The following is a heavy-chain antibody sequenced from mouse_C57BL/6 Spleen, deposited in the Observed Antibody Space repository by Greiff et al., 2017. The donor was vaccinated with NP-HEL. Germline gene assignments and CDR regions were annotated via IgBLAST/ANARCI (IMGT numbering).Heavy chain of an antibody. J-gene: IGHJ1*03. CDR2: IYPSDSET. CDR3: ARGGYYEAFDV. Sequence: QVQLQQSGAELVRPGSSVKLSCKASGYTFTSYWMDWVKQRPGQGLEWIGNIYPSDSETHYNQKFKDKATLTVDKSSSTAYMQLSSLTSEDSAVYYCARGGYYEAFDVWGTGTTVTVSS. D-gene: IGHD2-3*01. V-gene: IGHV1-61*01. CDR1: GYTFTSYW.